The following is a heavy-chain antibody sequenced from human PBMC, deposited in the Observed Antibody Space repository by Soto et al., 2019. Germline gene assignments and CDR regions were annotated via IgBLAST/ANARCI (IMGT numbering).Heavy chain of an antibody. V-gene: IGHV1-69*13. D-gene: IGHD3-3*01. CDR3: ARAKFAITIFGVLSRVNWFDP. Sequence: SVKVSCKASGGTFSSYASSGVRQAPGQGLEWMGGIIPIFGTANYAQKFQGRVTMTADESTSTAYMELSSLRSEDTAVYYCARAKFAITIFGVLSRVNWFDPWGQRKLVAVSS. J-gene: IGHJ5*02. CDR1: GGTFSSYA. CDR2: IIPIFGTA.